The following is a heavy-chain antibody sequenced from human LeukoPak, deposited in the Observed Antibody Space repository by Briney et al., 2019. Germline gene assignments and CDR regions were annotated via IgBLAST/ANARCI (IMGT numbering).Heavy chain of an antibody. Sequence: GGSLRLSCAASGFIFSNYGMTWVRQPPGKGLEWVSTISVSGGTAYYADSVKGRFTISRDNSKNAVYLQMNSLRAEDTAIYYCIKEHYTVTTFTFDYWGQGTLVTVSS. D-gene: IGHD4-17*01. CDR2: ISVSGGTA. CDR1: GFIFSNYG. CDR3: IKEHYTVTTFTFDY. J-gene: IGHJ4*02. V-gene: IGHV3-23*01.